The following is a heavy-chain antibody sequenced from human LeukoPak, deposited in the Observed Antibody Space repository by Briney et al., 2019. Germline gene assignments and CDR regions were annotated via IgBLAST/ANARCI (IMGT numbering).Heavy chain of an antibody. CDR1: GASISPYY. Sequence: SETLSLTCTVSGASISPYYWVWVRQAAGKGLEWIGRISPSGTTNYNPSLKSRVTISVDTSKNQFSLKLSSVTAADTAVYYCARGLLGIAVAGYDYWGQGTLVTVSS. D-gene: IGHD6-19*01. CDR2: ISPSGTT. V-gene: IGHV4-4*07. CDR3: ARGLLGIAVAGYDY. J-gene: IGHJ4*02.